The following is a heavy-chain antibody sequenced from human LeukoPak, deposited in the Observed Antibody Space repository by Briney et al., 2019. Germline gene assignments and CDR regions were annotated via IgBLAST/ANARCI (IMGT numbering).Heavy chain of an antibody. CDR2: IYAGGST. Sequence: PGGSLRLSCAASGFTVSSNYMSWVRQAPGKGLEWVSVIYAGGSTYYADSVKGRFTISRDISENTLSLQMNSLRAEDTAVYYCAREVTMVRGVSDWGQGTLVTVSS. D-gene: IGHD3-10*01. CDR1: GFTVSSNY. V-gene: IGHV3-66*01. CDR3: AREVTMVRGVSD. J-gene: IGHJ4*02.